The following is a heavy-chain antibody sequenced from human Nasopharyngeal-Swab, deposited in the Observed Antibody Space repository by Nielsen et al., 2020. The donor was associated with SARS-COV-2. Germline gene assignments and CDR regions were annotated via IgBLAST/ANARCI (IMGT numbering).Heavy chain of an antibody. CDR3: ARSVGSFYGQGAFDI. D-gene: IGHD1-26*01. V-gene: IGHV3-49*01. CDR1: GFTFEAYA. CDR2: IRSKIYSGAP. J-gene: IGHJ3*02. Sequence: GGSLRLSCTPSGFTFEAYAMSWFRQAPGKGLEWVGFIRSKIYSGAPEYAASVKGRFTISRDGAESIAFLQMNSLETEDTGVYYCARSVGSFYGQGAFDIWGQGTMVTVSS.